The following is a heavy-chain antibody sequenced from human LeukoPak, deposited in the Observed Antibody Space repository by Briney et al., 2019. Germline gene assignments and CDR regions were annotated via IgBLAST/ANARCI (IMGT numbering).Heavy chain of an antibody. CDR2: INTDGSST. D-gene: IGHD3-22*01. J-gene: IGHJ4*02. CDR1: GFTFSSYW. CDR3: ARDHAWGGYDSSGYPHY. Sequence: GGSLRLSCAASGFTFSSYWMHWVRQAPGKGLVWVSRINTDGSSTSYADSVKGRFTISRDNAKNTLYLQMNSLRAEDTAVYYCARDHAWGGYDSSGYPHYWGQGTLVTVSS. V-gene: IGHV3-74*01.